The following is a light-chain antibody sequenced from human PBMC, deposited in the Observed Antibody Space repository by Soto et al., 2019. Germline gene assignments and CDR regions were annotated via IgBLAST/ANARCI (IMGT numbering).Light chain of an antibody. J-gene: IGKJ4*01. Sequence: EIVMTQSPATLSWSPGERATLSCGASQSVSSSYLSWYKQKPGQAPRLLIYGASTRATGIPARLSGSGSGTDFTLTISSMKPEDFAVYYCQQDYNLPTFGGGTKVDI. CDR3: QQDYNLPT. CDR1: QSVSSSY. CDR2: GAS. V-gene: IGKV3D-7*01.